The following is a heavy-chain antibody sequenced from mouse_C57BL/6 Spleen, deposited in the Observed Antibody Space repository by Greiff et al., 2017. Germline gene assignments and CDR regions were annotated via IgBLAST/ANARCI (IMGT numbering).Heavy chain of an antibody. Sequence: QVQLQQPGAELVRPGSSVKLSCKASGYTFTSYWMDWVKQRPGQGLEWIGNIYPSDSETHYNQKFKDKATLTVDKSSSTAYMQLSSLTSEDSAVDYCARANWDGSFAYWGQGTLVTVSA. CDR3: ARANWDGSFAY. CDR1: GYTFTSYW. CDR2: IYPSDSET. D-gene: IGHD4-1*01. J-gene: IGHJ3*01. V-gene: IGHV1-61*01.